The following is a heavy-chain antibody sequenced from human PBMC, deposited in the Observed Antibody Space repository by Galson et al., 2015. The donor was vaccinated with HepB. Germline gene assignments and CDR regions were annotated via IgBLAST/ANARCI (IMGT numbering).Heavy chain of an antibody. V-gene: IGHV3-7*03. CDR3: ARDLAFESGSYYRPFDS. Sequence: SLRLSCAVSGFTFKDYWMNWVRQAPGKGLEWVAAINKDGSERKYLDSVKGRFTISRDNAGDSLSLQMNTLRVEDTAVYYCARDLAFESGSYYRPFDSWGQGTLVTVSS. CDR1: GFTFKDYW. CDR2: INKDGSER. J-gene: IGHJ4*02. D-gene: IGHD3-10*01.